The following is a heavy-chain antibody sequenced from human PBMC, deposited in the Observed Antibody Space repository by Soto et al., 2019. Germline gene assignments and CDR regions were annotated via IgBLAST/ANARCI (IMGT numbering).Heavy chain of an antibody. CDR3: ARARTYDFWSGYTETNYCTDV. J-gene: IGHJ6*03. CDR2: IYYSGST. D-gene: IGHD3-3*01. CDR1: GGSISSYY. V-gene: IGHV4-59*01. Sequence: SETLSLTCTVSGGSISSYYWSWIRQPPGKGLEWIGYIYYSGSTNYNPSLKSRVTISVDTSKNQFSLKLSSVTAADTAVYYCARARTYDFWSGYTETNYCTDVWGKGTTVTVSS.